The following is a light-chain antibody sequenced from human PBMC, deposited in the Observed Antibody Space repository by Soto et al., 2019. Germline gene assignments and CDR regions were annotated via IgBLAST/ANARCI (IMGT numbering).Light chain of an antibody. J-gene: IGLJ3*02. CDR1: SSNIGAGHD. Sequence: QSVLTQPPSVSGAPGQRVTISCTGSSSNIGAGHDVHWYQQIPETAPKLLVSANTNRPSGVPDRFSGSNSDTSASLSITGLQAEDEADYYCQSFDSSLDGWVFGGGTKVTVL. CDR2: ANT. V-gene: IGLV1-40*01. CDR3: QSFDSSLDGWV.